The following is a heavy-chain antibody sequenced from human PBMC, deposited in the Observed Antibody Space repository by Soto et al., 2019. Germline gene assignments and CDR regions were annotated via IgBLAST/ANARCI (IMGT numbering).Heavy chain of an antibody. V-gene: IGHV1-69*13. CDR3: AREGSGYNF. CDR2: IVPVFGRP. Sequence: SVNVSFTGSSGSFSTFGISGVRQAPGQGLEWMGGIVPVFGRPNYAQRFRGRLTITADESTSTGYMELISLRSDDTAVYYCAREGSGYNFWGQGTQVTVS. J-gene: IGHJ4*02. D-gene: IGHD5-12*01. CDR1: SGSFSTFG.